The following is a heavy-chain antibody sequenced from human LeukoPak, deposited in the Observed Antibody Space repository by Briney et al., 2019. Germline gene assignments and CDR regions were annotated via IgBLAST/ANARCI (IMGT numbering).Heavy chain of an antibody. D-gene: IGHD1-14*01. V-gene: IGHV3-74*01. CDR2: VNTYGTNT. CDR3: AREFSPEDAFDL. CDR1: GFTLTNNW. Sequence: GGPLRLSCTASGFTLTNNWMHWVRQVPGKGLEWVSRVNTYGTNTNYADSVRGRFTISRDNAKNTLYLQMDSLRAEDSAIYYCAREFSPEDAFDLWGQGTRVTVSS. J-gene: IGHJ3*01.